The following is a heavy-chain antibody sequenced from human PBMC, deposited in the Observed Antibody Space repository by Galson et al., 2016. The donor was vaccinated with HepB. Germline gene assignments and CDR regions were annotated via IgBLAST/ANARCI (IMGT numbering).Heavy chain of an antibody. J-gene: IGHJ4*02. CDR1: GFIFSVYN. V-gene: IGHV3-48*02. CDR3: ARDDYFRLGY. D-gene: IGHD3-16*01. CDR2: INRSSDTM. Sequence: SLRLSCAASGFIFSVYNMNWARQAPGKGLEWIAWINRSSDTMYYADSVKGRFTISRDNAKNSLYLEMSSLRDEDTAVYYCARDDYFRLGYWGQGTLVTVSS.